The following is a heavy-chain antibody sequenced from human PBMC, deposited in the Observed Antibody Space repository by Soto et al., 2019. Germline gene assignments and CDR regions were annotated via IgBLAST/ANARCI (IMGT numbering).Heavy chain of an antibody. CDR1: GFTFRGDA. J-gene: IGHJ5*02. CDR3: AREVGAPSGWLDP. Sequence: EVQLLESGGDLVQPGGSLRLACAASGFTFRGDAMSWVRQAPGKGLEWVSSISGSGEMTHYAESVKGRFTISRDNSKNTLYLQMDNLRDEDTALYYCAREVGAPSGWLDPWGQGTQVTVSS. V-gene: IGHV3-23*01. CDR2: ISGSGEMT. D-gene: IGHD1-26*01.